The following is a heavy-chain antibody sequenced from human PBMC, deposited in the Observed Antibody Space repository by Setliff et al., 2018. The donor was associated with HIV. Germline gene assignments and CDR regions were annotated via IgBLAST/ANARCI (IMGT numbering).Heavy chain of an antibody. Sequence: ASVKVSCKASGGTFSSYGISWVRQAPGQGLEWMGWISAYNGNTNYAQKLQGRVTMTTDTSTSTVYMDLSSLRSEDTAVYYCASPSFGDVDYYYGMDVWGQGTTVTVSS. D-gene: IGHD3-10*01. CDR3: ASPSFGDVDYYYGMDV. J-gene: IGHJ6*02. CDR1: GGTFSSYG. CDR2: ISAYNGNT. V-gene: IGHV1-18*01.